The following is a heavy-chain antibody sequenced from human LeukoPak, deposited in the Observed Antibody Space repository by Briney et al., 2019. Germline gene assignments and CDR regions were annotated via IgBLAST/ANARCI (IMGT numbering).Heavy chain of an antibody. Sequence: SETLSLTCAVYGGSFSGYYWSWIRQPPGKGLEWIGEINHSGSTNYNPSLKSRVTISVDTSKNQFSLKLSSVTAADTAVYYCARGNSYYYDCSGYYYWFDPWGQGTLVTVSS. J-gene: IGHJ5*02. CDR1: GGSFSGYY. V-gene: IGHV4-34*01. CDR3: ARGNSYYYDCSGYYYWFDP. CDR2: INHSGST. D-gene: IGHD3-22*01.